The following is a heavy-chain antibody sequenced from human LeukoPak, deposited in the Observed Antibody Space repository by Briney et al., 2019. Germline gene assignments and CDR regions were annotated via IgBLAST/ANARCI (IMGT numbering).Heavy chain of an antibody. J-gene: IGHJ4*02. D-gene: IGHD6-13*01. CDR2: IYHSGST. V-gene: IGHV4-4*02. CDR1: GGFISSSNW. Sequence: PSETLSLTCAVSGGFISSSNWWSWVRQPPGKGLEWIGEIYHSGSTNYNPSLKSRVTISVDKSKNQFSLKLSSVTAADTAVYYCARVKIYQQQLVLDYWGQGTLVTVSS. CDR3: ARVKIYQQQLVLDY.